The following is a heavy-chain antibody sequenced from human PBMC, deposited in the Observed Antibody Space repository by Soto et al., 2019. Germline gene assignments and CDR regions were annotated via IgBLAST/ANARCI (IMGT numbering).Heavy chain of an antibody. CDR1: GFSFSAAA. D-gene: IGHD5-12*01. V-gene: IGHV3-73*01. CDR2: IRSKSNNYAT. CDR3: TTLNSLGSDY. Sequence: GGSLRLSCAASGFSFSAAAMHWVRQASGRGLEWIGRIRSKSNNYATIYSASVKGRFIISRDDSKNTAYLEMTSLKSEDTAVYYCTTLNSLGSDYWGQGSLVTVSS. J-gene: IGHJ4*02.